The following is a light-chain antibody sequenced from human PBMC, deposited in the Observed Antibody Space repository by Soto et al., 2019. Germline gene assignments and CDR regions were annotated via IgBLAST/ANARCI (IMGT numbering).Light chain of an antibody. CDR2: DAS. Sequence: AIQLTQSPSSLSASVGDRVTITCRAGQGISSALAWYQQKPGKAPKLLIYDASSLESGVPSRFSGSGSGTDFTLTISSLQPEDFATYYCQQFNSYPRFTFGPGTKVDIK. V-gene: IGKV1-13*02. J-gene: IGKJ3*01. CDR1: QGISSA. CDR3: QQFNSYPRFT.